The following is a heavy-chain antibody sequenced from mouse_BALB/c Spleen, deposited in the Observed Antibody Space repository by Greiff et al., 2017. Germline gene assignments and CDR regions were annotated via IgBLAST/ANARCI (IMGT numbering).Heavy chain of an antibody. J-gene: IGHJ4*01. Sequence: QVQLQQSGAELVRPGSSVKISCKASGYAFSSYWMNWVKQRPGQGLEWIGQIYPGDGDTNYNGKFKGKATLTADKSSSTAYMQLSSLTSEDSAVYFCASSEVIYYGGPDYWGQGTSVTVSS. CDR1: GYAFSSYW. CDR3: ASSEVIYYGGPDY. V-gene: IGHV1-80*01. D-gene: IGHD2-1*01. CDR2: IYPGDGDT.